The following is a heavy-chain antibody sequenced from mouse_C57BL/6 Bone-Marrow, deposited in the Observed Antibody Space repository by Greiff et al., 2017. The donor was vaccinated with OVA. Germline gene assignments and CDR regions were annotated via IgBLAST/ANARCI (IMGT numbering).Heavy chain of an antibody. D-gene: IGHD1-1*01. V-gene: IGHV5-15*01. CDR2: ISNLAYSI. CDR3: ACYYGSSYGFAY. J-gene: IGHJ3*01. CDR1: GFTFSDYG. Sequence: EVNVVDSGGGLVQPGGSLKLSCAASGFTFSDYGMAWVRQAPRKGPEWVAFISNLAYSIYYADTVTGRFTIPRENAKNTLYLEMSSLRSEDTAMYYCACYYGSSYGFAYWGQGTLVTVSA.